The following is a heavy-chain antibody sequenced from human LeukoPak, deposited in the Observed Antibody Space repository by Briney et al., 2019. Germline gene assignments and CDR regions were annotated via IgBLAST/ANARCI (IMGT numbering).Heavy chain of an antibody. CDR1: GGSFSGYS. D-gene: IGHD3-10*01. J-gene: IGHJ4*02. CDR3: ARARMVRGVIAY. CDR2: INHVGST. V-gene: IGHV4-34*01. Sequence: PSETLSLTCAVYGGSFSGYSWSWIRQPPGKGLEWIGEINHVGSTNYNPSLESRVSISVDTSENQFSLRLRSVTAADTAVYYCARARMVRGVIAYWGQGTLVTVSS.